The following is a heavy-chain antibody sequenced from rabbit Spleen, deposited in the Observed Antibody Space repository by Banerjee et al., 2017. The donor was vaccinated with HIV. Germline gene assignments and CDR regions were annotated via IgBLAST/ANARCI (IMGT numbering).Heavy chain of an antibody. V-gene: IGHV1S45*01. CDR2: IDVVKSDNT. Sequence: QEQLEESGGDLVKPGASLTLTCKGSGLDFSARYWICWVRQAPGKGLEWIACIDVVKSDNTYYGNWAKGRFAISKTSSTTVTLQMTSLTVADTATYFCARDSYDGDGVWGQGTLVTV. CDR1: GLDFSARYW. J-gene: IGHJ3*01. D-gene: IGHD4-2*01. CDR3: ARDSYDGDGV.